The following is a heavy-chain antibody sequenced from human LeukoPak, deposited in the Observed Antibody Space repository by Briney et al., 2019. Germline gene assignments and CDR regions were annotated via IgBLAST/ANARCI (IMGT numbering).Heavy chain of an antibody. Sequence: GGSLRLSCVASGFTFSSYWMSWVRQAPGKGLEWVAFIRYDGSNKYYADSVKGRFTISRDNSKNTLYLQMNSLRAEDTAVYYCARDGREATITGGFDYWGQGTLVTVSS. CDR1: GFTFSSYW. V-gene: IGHV3-30*02. CDR3: ARDGREATITGGFDY. CDR2: IRYDGSNK. J-gene: IGHJ4*02. D-gene: IGHD5-12*01.